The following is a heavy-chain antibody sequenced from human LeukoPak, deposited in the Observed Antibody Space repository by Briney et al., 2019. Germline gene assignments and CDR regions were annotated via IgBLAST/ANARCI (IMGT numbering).Heavy chain of an antibody. CDR3: AKLLRDATIHDF. D-gene: IGHD5-24*01. V-gene: IGHV3-7*01. Sequence: GGSLRLSCAASGFTFSRYWMSWVRQAPGKGLEWVASTNQDESAKFYVDSVKGRFTISRDNAKNSLFLQMNSLRAEDTAFYYCAKLLRDATIHDFWGHGALVTVSS. CDR1: GFTFSRYW. J-gene: IGHJ4*01. CDR2: TNQDESAK.